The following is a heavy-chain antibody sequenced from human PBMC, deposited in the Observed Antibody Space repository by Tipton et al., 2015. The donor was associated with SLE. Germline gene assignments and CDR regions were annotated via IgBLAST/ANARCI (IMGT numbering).Heavy chain of an antibody. Sequence: TLSLTCVLSGGSISSNNYYWAWVRQPPGKGLEWIGYIYYSGNTYYNPSLGSRLTISVDTSKDQFSLRLTSVTAADTAVYYCARATDWNLSPDVWGKGTTVTVSS. CDR2: IYYSGNT. CDR1: GGSISSNNYY. CDR3: ARATDWNLSPDV. D-gene: IGHD1-7*01. J-gene: IGHJ6*04. V-gene: IGHV4-31*11.